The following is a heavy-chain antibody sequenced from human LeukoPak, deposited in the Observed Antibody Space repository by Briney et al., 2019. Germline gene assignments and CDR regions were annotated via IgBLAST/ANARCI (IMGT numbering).Heavy chain of an antibody. CDR1: GFTFSSYG. CDR2: ISGSGGST. V-gene: IGHV3-23*01. D-gene: IGHD3-22*01. Sequence: GGTLRLSCAASGFTFSSYGMSWVRQAPGKGLEWVSAISGSGGSTYYADSVKGRFTISRDNSKNTLYLQMNSLRAEDTAVYYCARPYYYDSSGYYTIGGAFDIWGQGTMVTVSS. J-gene: IGHJ3*02. CDR3: ARPYYYDSSGYYTIGGAFDI.